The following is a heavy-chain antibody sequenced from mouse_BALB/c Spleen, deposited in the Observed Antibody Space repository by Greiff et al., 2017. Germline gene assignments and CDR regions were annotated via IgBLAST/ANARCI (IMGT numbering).Heavy chain of an antibody. CDR3: ARDGTTVVATRAMDY. CDR1: GFTFSSYA. V-gene: IGHV5-9-4*01. Sequence: EVQRVESGGGLVKPGGSLKLSCAASGFTFSSYAMSWVRQSPEKRLEWVAEISSGGSYTYYPDTVTGRFTISRDNAKNTLYLEMSSLRSEDTAMYYCARDGTTVVATRAMDYWGQGTSVTVSS. CDR2: ISSGGSYT. D-gene: IGHD1-1*01. J-gene: IGHJ4*01.